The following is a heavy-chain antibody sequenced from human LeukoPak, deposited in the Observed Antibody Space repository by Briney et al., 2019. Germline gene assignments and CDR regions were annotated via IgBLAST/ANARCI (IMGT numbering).Heavy chain of an antibody. Sequence: GGSLRLSCAASGFTFSSYAMSWVRQAPGKGLEWVSAISGSGGSTYYADSVKGRFTISRDNSKNTLYLQMNSLRAEDTAVYYCVNSDFWSGTPQSYYYGMDVWGQGTTVTVSS. CDR2: ISGSGGST. D-gene: IGHD3-3*01. J-gene: IGHJ6*02. V-gene: IGHV3-23*01. CDR3: VNSDFWSGTPQSYYYGMDV. CDR1: GFTFSSYA.